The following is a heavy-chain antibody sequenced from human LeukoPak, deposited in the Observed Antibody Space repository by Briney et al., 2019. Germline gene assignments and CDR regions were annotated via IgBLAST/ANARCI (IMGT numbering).Heavy chain of an antibody. D-gene: IGHD3-22*01. CDR3: AREEQDSSGYYYLEDY. CDR1: GFTFSSYE. CDR2: ISSSGSTI. V-gene: IGHV3-48*03. Sequence: PGGSLRLSCAASGFTFSSYEMNWVRQAPGKGLEWVSYISSSGSTIYYADSVKGRFTISRDNAKNSLYLQMNSLRAEDTAVYYCAREEQDSSGYYYLEDYWGQGTLVTVSS. J-gene: IGHJ4*02.